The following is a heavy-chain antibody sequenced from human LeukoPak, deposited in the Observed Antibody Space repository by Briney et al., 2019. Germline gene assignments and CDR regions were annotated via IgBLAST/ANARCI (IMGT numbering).Heavy chain of an antibody. V-gene: IGHV3-21*01. CDR1: GFTFSGYR. Sequence: GGGLRDSRVAPGFTFSGYRMNWGRQGPGKGLGWVSSLISSSGYIYYADSVKRRFTISRDNAKNSLYLQINSLRAEDTAVYYCARGSGYYYDSSGYRGGSDYWGPGTLVTGSS. J-gene: IGHJ4*02. CDR3: ARGSGYYYDSSGYRGGSDY. CDR2: LISSSGYI. D-gene: IGHD3-22*01.